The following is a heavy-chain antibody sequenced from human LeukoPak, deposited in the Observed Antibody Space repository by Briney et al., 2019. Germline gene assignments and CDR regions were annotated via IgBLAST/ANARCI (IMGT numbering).Heavy chain of an antibody. V-gene: IGHV3-21*01. Sequence: GGSLRLSCAASGFTLSNYAMNWVRQAPGKGLEWVSSVSSSSSYIYYADSVKGRFTISRDNAKNSLYLQMNSLRAEDTAVYYCHHFDWFIGFDYWGQGTLVTVSS. CDR1: GFTLSNYA. CDR2: VSSSSSYI. D-gene: IGHD3-9*01. J-gene: IGHJ4*02. CDR3: HHFDWFIGFDY.